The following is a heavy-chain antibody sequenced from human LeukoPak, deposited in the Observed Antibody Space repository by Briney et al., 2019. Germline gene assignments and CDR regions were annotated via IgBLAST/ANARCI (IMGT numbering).Heavy chain of an antibody. CDR1: GGTFSSYA. CDR2: IIPIFGTA. V-gene: IGHV1-69*13. CDR3: AYLTPVGYYYGMDV. J-gene: IGHJ6*02. Sequence: SVKVSCKASGGTFSSYAISWVRQAPGQGLEWMGGIIPIFGTANYAQKFQGRVTITADESTSTAYMELSSLRSEDTAVYYCAYLTPVGYYYGMDVWGQGTTVTVSS.